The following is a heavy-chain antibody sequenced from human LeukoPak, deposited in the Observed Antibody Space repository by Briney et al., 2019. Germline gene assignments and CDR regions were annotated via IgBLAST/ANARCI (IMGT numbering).Heavy chain of an antibody. Sequence: PSETLSLTCAVYGGSFSGYYWSWIRQPPGKGLEWIGEINHSGSTNYNPSLKSRVTISVDTSKNQFSLKLSFVTAADTAVYYCARGSVAVAASDYWGQGTLVTVSS. V-gene: IGHV4-34*01. CDR2: INHSGST. CDR1: GGSFSGYY. J-gene: IGHJ4*02. D-gene: IGHD6-19*01. CDR3: ARGSVAVAASDY.